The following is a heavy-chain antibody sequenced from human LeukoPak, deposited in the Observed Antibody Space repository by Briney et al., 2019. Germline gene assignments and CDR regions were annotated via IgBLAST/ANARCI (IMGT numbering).Heavy chain of an antibody. J-gene: IGHJ4*02. CDR1: GFTFSSYG. Sequence: GGSLRLSCAASGFTFSSYGMHWVRQAPGRGLEWVAVIWSDGRDKYYADSVKGRFTISRDNSKNTLYLQMNSLRAEDTAVYYCARDHRTTVTVYYFDSWGQGTLVTVSS. V-gene: IGHV3-33*01. CDR2: IWSDGRDK. D-gene: IGHD4-17*01. CDR3: ARDHRTTVTVYYFDS.